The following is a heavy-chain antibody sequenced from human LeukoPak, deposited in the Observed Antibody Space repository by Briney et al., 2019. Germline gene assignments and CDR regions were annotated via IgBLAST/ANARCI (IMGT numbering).Heavy chain of an antibody. CDR1: GFTFSDYY. Sequence: GGSLRLSCAASGFTFSDYYMSWIRQAPGKGLELVSYISSSGSTIYYADSVKGRFTISRDNAKNSLYLQMNSLRAEDTAVYYCAGSSGDLEAFDIWGQGTMVTVSS. CDR3: AGSSGDLEAFDI. CDR2: ISSSGSTI. D-gene: IGHD3-3*01. V-gene: IGHV3-11*04. J-gene: IGHJ3*02.